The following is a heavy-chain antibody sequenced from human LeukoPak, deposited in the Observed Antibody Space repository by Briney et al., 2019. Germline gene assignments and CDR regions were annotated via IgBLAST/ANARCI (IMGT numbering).Heavy chain of an antibody. Sequence: SETLSLTCTVSGGSISSGGYYWSWIRQHPGKGLEWIGYIYYSGSTYYNPSLKSRVTISVDTSKNQFSLKLSSVTAADTAVYYCARYQLQKYYFDYWSQGTLVTVSS. CDR3: ARYQLQKYYFDY. CDR1: GGSISSGGYY. D-gene: IGHD2-2*01. J-gene: IGHJ4*02. CDR2: IYYSGST. V-gene: IGHV4-31*03.